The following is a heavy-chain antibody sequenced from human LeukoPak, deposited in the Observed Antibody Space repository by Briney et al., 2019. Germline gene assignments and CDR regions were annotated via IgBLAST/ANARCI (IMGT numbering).Heavy chain of an antibody. J-gene: IGHJ4*02. CDR3: ARDFWGAYRVDYFDY. V-gene: IGHV3-7*01. CDR2: IKQDGSET. CDR1: GFTFSNYW. D-gene: IGHD3-3*01. Sequence: GGSLRLSCAASGFTFSNYWMSWVRRAPGKGLGWVANIKQDGSETYYEDSVRGRFTISRDNAKNSLYLQMNSLRAEDTAVYYCARDFWGAYRVDYFDYWGQGTLVTVSS.